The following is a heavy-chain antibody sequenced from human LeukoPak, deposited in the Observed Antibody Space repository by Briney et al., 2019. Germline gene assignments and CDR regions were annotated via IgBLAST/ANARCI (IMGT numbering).Heavy chain of an antibody. V-gene: IGHV4-59*08. D-gene: IGHD1-26*01. CDR1: GGSLSSYY. CDR3: ARGVGAPHFDY. J-gene: IGHJ4*02. CDR2: IYYSGST. Sequence: SETLSLTCTVSGGSLSSYYWSWIRQPPGKGLEWIGYIYYSGSTNYNPSLKSRVTISVDTSKNQFSLRLSSVTAADTAVYYCARGVGAPHFDYWGQGTLVTVSS.